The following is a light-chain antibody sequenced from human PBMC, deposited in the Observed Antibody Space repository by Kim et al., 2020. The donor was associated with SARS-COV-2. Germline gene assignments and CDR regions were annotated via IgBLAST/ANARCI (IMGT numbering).Light chain of an antibody. V-gene: IGKV3-15*01. CDR3: QHYNNWPYT. CDR2: GAS. CDR1: QTVSSD. Sequence: EILMTQSPDTLSVSPGERATLSCRASQTVSSDLAWYQQKPGQVPRLLIYGASTRATGFPARFSGSGSGTEFSLTISSLQSEDFAVYYCQHYNNWPYTFGQGTKLEI. J-gene: IGKJ2*01.